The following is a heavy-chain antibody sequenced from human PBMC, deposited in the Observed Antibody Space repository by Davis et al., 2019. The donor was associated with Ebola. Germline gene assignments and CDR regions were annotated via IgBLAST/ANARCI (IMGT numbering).Heavy chain of an antibody. CDR2: INHSGST. D-gene: IGHD3-10*01. Sequence: MPSETLSLTCAVYGGSFSGYYWSWIRQPPGKGLEWIGEINHSGSTNYNPSLKSRVTISVDTSKNQFSLKLSSVTAADTAVYYCASGQLGEGDYWGQGTLATVSS. V-gene: IGHV4-34*01. J-gene: IGHJ4*02. CDR1: GGSFSGYY. CDR3: ASGQLGEGDY.